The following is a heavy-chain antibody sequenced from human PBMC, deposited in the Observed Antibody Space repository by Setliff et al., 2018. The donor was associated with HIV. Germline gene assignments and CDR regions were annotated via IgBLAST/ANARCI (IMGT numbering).Heavy chain of an antibody. J-gene: IGHJ6*02. CDR3: ARTAYDYGDYADEDYYYGMDV. Sequence: SETLSLTCTVSGGSISRYSWSWIRQPPGKGLEWIGYIYYSGSTNYNPSLKSRVTISVDTSKNKFSLKLSSVTAADTAVYYCARTAYDYGDYADEDYYYGMDVWGQGTTVTVSS. CDR1: GGSISRYS. CDR2: IYYSGST. V-gene: IGHV4-59*01. D-gene: IGHD4-17*01.